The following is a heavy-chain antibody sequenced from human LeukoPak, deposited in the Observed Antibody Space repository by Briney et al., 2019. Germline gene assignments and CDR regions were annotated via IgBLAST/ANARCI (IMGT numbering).Heavy chain of an antibody. V-gene: IGHV3-23*01. CDR1: GFTFNSYA. CDR3: AKALEYYYGSGSYLFDY. J-gene: IGHJ4*02. Sequence: GGSLRLSCAASGFTFNSYAMNWVRLAPGKGLEWVSTISSSGNNTYYTDSVKGRFTISRDNSKNTLFLQMNSLRVDDTAVYYCAKALEYYYGSGSYLFDYWGQGTLVIVSS. CDR2: ISSSGNNT. D-gene: IGHD3-10*01.